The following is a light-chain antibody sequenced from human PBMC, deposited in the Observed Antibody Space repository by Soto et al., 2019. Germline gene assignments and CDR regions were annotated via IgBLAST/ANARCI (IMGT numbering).Light chain of an antibody. V-gene: IGKV1-33*01. J-gene: IGKJ2*01. CDR1: QDIRNY. CDR2: YGS. Sequence: DILMTQSPFSLSVSVGDRGTITCQASQDIRNYFNWYQQKPGKAPKLLIYYGSNLETGVSARFSGSGSGTDFTFTISSLQPEDIATYYCQQYDNLPYTFGQGTKLEIK. CDR3: QQYDNLPYT.